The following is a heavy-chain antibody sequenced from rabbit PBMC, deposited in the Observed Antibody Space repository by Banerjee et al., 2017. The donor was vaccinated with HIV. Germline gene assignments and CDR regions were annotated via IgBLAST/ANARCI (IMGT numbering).Heavy chain of an antibody. Sequence: QEQLEESGGGLVTPGGTLTLTCKASGFTLSSYWMCWVRQAPGKGLEWIACIYNGDGGIYYASWVNGRFTISKTSSTTVTLQMTSLTAADTATYFCARRYITYGYAINLWGQGTLVTVS. D-gene: IGHD6-1*01. J-gene: IGHJ4*01. V-gene: IGHV1S45*01. CDR3: ARRYITYGYAINL. CDR1: GFTLSSYW. CDR2: IYNGDGGI.